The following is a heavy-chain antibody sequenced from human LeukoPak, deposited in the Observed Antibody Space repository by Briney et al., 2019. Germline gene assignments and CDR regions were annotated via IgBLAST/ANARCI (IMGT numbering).Heavy chain of an antibody. CDR2: ISSSSSYI. CDR1: GFTFSSYS. Sequence: KPGGSLRLFCAASGFTFSSYSMNWVRQAPGKGLEWVSSISSSSSYIYYADSVKGRFTISRDNAKNSLYLQMNSLRAEDTAVYYCASCYYDSSGYYYYAFDIWGQGTMVTVSS. CDR3: ASCYYDSSGYYYYAFDI. J-gene: IGHJ3*02. D-gene: IGHD3-22*01. V-gene: IGHV3-21*01.